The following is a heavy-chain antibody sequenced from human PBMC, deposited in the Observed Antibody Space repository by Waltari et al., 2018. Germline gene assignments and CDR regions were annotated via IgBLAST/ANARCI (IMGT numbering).Heavy chain of an antibody. CDR1: GFTFSRNP. CDR3: AREDGWSNWFDP. J-gene: IGHJ5*02. V-gene: IGHV3-48*03. CDR2: ISSGGSNT. D-gene: IGHD6-19*01. Sequence: EVQLVESGGGLVQPGGSLRLSCAASGFTFSRNPINWVRQAPGQGLEWVSYISSGGSNTYYTDSVKGRFTISRDNAKNSLYLQVNSLRAEDTAVYYCAREDGWSNWFDPWGQGTLVTVSS.